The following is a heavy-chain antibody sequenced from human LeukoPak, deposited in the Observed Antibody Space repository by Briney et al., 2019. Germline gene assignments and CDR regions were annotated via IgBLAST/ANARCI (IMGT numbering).Heavy chain of an antibody. CDR3: ARDRYDILTGYPAQYNWFDP. J-gene: IGHJ5*02. D-gene: IGHD3-9*01. Sequence: SETLSLTCTVSGGSISSGDYYWSWIRQPPGKGLEWIGYIYYSGSTYYNPSLKRRVTISVDTSTNQFSLKLSSVTAADTAVYYCARDRYDILTGYPAQYNWFDPWGQGTLVTVSS. CDR2: IYYSGST. V-gene: IGHV4-30-4*08. CDR1: GGSISSGDYY.